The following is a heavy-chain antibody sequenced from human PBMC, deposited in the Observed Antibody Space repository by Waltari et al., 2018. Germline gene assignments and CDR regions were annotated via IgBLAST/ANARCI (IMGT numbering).Heavy chain of an antibody. CDR1: GYTFTSYD. V-gene: IGHV1-8*02. D-gene: IGHD3-3*01. CDR2: MNPNSGNT. J-gene: IGHJ5*02. Sequence: QVQLVQSGAEVKKPGASVKVSCKASGYTFTSYDINWVRQATGQGIEWMGWMNPNSGNTGYAQKFQGRVTMTRNTSISTAYMELSSLRSEDTAVYYCARADASNYDFWSGYFWFDPWGQGTLVTVSS. CDR3: ARADASNYDFWSGYFWFDP.